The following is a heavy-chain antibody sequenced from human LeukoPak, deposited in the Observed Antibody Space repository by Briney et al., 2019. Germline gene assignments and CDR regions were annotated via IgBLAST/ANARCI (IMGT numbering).Heavy chain of an antibody. CDR1: GFTFSSNY. CDR2: IYSGGST. J-gene: IGHJ4*02. Sequence: GGSLRLSCAASGFTFSSNYMSWVRQAPGKGLEWVSVIYSGGSTYYADSVKGRFTISRDNSKNTLYLQMNSLRAEDTAVYYCARDLRGDGDYWGQGTLSPSPQ. CDR3: ARDLRGDGDY. V-gene: IGHV3-53*01. D-gene: IGHD3-16*01.